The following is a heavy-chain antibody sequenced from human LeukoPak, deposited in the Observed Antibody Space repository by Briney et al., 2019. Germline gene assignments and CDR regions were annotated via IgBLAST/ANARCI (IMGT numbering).Heavy chain of an antibody. V-gene: IGHV3-48*01. J-gene: IGHJ4*02. D-gene: IGHD4-17*01. Sequence: GGSLRLSCAASGFTFSSYSMNWVRQAPGMGLEWVSYIGGSGTTIYYADSVKGRFTISRDNAKKLLYLQMISLRAEDTAVYYCARARDYGDYPPDYWGQGTLVTVSS. CDR3: ARARDYGDYPPDY. CDR2: IGGSGTTI. CDR1: GFTFSSYS.